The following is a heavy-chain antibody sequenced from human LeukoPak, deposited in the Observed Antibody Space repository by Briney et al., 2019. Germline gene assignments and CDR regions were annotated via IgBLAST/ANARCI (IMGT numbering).Heavy chain of an antibody. J-gene: IGHJ1*01. CDR3: ARYGAAAGTWYFQH. V-gene: IGHV4-59*01. D-gene: IGHD6-13*01. CDR2: IYYSGST. Sequence: SETLSLTCTVSGVSISSYYWSWIRQPPGKGLEWIGYIYYSGSTNYAPSLKSRVTISVDTSKNQFSLKLSSLTAADTAVYYCARYGAAAGTWYFQHWGQGTLVTVSS. CDR1: GVSISSYY.